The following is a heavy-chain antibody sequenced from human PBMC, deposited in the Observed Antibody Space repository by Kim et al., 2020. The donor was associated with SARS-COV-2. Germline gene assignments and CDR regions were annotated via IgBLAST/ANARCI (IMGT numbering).Heavy chain of an antibody. V-gene: IGHV3-23*01. CDR2: ISGSGGST. J-gene: IGHJ4*02. CDR3: AKDKRVGGYDFWSGWIAFDY. CDR1: GFTFSSYA. Sequence: GGSLRLSCAASGFTFSSYAMSWVRQAPGKGLEWVSAISGSGGSTYYADSVKGRFTISRDNSKNTLYLQMNSLRAEDTAVYYCAKDKRVGGYDFWSGWIAFDYWGQGTLVTVSS. D-gene: IGHD3-3*01.